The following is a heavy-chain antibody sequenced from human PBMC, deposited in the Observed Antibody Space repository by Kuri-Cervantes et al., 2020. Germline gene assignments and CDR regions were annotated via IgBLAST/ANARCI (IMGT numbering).Heavy chain of an antibody. V-gene: IGHV1-46*01. J-gene: IGHJ4*02. CDR2: INPSGGST. Sequence: ASVKVSCKASGYTFTSYYMHWVRQAPGQGLEWMGIINPSGGSTSYAQKFQGRVTMTRDTSISTAYMELSRLRSDDTAVYYCARGYDSSGYYYYWGQGTLVTVSS. D-gene: IGHD3-22*01. CDR3: ARGYDSSGYYYY. CDR1: GYTFTSYY.